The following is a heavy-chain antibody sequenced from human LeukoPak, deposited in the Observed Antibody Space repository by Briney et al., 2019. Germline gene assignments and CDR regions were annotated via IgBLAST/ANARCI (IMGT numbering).Heavy chain of an antibody. CDR1: GGTFSSYA. Sequence: AASVKVSCKASGGTFSSYAISWVRQAPGQGLEWMGGIIPIFGTANYAQKFQGRGTITTDESTSTAYMELSSLRSEDTAVYYCAVGGPLEQTTFDYWGHGTLVTVSS. CDR2: IIPIFGTA. D-gene: IGHD3-16*01. J-gene: IGHJ4*01. V-gene: IGHV1-69*05. CDR3: AVGGPLEQTTFDY.